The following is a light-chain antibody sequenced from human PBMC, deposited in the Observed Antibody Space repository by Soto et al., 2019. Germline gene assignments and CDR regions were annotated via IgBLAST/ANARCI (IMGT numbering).Light chain of an antibody. CDR2: GAS. V-gene: IGKV3-20*01. CDR1: QSISSTY. CDR3: QQYGSSPWT. J-gene: IGKJ1*01. Sequence: GDTATLSCRASQSISSTYLAWYQQKPGQAPRLLIYGASSRATGIPDRFSGSGSGTDFTLSISRLDPEDLAVYYCQQYGSSPWTFGQGTKVDIK.